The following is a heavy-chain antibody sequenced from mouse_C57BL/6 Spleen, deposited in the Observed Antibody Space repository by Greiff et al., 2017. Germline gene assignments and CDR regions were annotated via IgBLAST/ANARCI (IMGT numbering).Heavy chain of an antibody. Sequence: QVQLQQPGAELVMPGASVKLSCKASGYTFTSYWMHWVKQRPGQGLEWIGEIDPSDSYTNYNQKFKGKSTLTVDKSSSTAYMQLSGLTSEDSAVYYCARPYYSQTWFAYWGQGTLVTVSA. CDR1: GYTFTSYW. V-gene: IGHV1-69*01. D-gene: IGHD2-12*01. J-gene: IGHJ3*01. CDR2: IDPSDSYT. CDR3: ARPYYSQTWFAY.